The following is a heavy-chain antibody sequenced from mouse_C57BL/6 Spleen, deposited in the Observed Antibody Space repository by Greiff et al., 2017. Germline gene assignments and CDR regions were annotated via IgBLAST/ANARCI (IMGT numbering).Heavy chain of an antibody. V-gene: IGHV1-26*01. Sequence: EVQLQQSGPELVKPGASVKISCKASGYTFTDYYMNWVKQSHGKSLEWIGDINPNNGGTSYNQKFKGKATLTVDKSSSTAYMELRSLTSEDSAVYYCARRYYYGSSQAWFAYWGQGTLVTVSA. CDR2: INPNNGGT. CDR1: GYTFTDYY. CDR3: ARRYYYGSSQAWFAY. D-gene: IGHD1-1*01. J-gene: IGHJ3*01.